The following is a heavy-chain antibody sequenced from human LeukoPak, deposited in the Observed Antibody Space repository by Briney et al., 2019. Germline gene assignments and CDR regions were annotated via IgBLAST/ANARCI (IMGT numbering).Heavy chain of an antibody. Sequence: GGSLRLSCAASGHTFKSNYMSWVRQAPGKGLEWVSVIYSGGSTYYADSVKGRFTISRDNSKHTLYLQMNSLSAEDTAVCYCARAPGYYDSSGYFDYWGQGTLVTVSS. J-gene: IGHJ4*02. CDR3: ARAPGYYDSSGYFDY. V-gene: IGHV3-53*01. CDR2: IYSGGST. D-gene: IGHD3-22*01. CDR1: GHTFKSNY.